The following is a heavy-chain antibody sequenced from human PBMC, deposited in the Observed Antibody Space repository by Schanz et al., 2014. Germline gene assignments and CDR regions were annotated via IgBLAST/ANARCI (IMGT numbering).Heavy chain of an antibody. J-gene: IGHJ6*02. CDR1: GRTFIVYH. V-gene: IGHV1-2*02. CDR2: INPNSGGT. Sequence: QVQLVQSGAEVKKPGASVKVSCKASGRTFIVYHVLHWVRQAPGQGLEWMGRINPNSGGTNYAQKLQARVTMTRDTSISTAYMELSRLRSDDTAVYYCARGGTRGFGMDVCGQGTTVTVAS. D-gene: IGHD3-16*01. CDR3: ARGGTRGFGMDV.